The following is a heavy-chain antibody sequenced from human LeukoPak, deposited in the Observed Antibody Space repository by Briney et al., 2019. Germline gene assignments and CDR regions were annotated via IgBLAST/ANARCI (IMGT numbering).Heavy chain of an antibody. Sequence: ASVNVSCKASGYTFTGYYMHWVRQAPGQGLEWMGCINPNSGVTNYAQTFQGRVTMTRDTSISTAYMELSRLRSDDTAVYYCARSYDFWSGFSYYYYMDVWGKGTTVTVYS. CDR3: ARSYDFWSGFSYYYYMDV. CDR1: GYTFTGYY. V-gene: IGHV1-2*02. CDR2: INPNSGVT. D-gene: IGHD3-3*01. J-gene: IGHJ6*03.